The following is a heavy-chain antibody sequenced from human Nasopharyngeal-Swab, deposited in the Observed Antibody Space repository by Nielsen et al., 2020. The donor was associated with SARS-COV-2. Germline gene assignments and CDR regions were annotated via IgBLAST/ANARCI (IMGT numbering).Heavy chain of an antibody. D-gene: IGHD2-21*02. V-gene: IGHV3-21*06. J-gene: IGHJ4*02. CDR1: GFTLSVYG. CDR3: ARDLVTGQRFDY. Sequence: GGSLRLSCAGSGFTLSVYGMNWVRQAPGKGLEWVASITTRGSYTYYADSVQGRFTISRDNAKNAVYLQMNSLRNEDTAVYYCARDLVTGQRFDYWGQGTLVTVAS. CDR2: ITTRGSYT.